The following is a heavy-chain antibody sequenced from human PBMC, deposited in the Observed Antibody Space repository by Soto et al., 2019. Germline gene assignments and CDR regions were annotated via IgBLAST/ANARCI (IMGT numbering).Heavy chain of an antibody. V-gene: IGHV4-34*01. CDR2: INHSGST. CDR1: GGSCIGYY. Sequence: ALETHPHTSAVYGGSCIGYYRSWIRQPPGKGLEWIGEINHSGSTNYNPSLKSRVTISVDTSKNQFSLKLSSVTAADTAVYYCARPLYPRNNWFDPWGQGTLLTVSS. D-gene: IGHD2-8*01. CDR3: ARPLYPRNNWFDP. J-gene: IGHJ5*02.